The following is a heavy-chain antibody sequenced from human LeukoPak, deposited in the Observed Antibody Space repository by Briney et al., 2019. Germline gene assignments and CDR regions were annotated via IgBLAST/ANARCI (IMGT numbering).Heavy chain of an antibody. Sequence: GGSLRLSCAASGFTFSSYWMHWFRQAPGKGLVWVSRISGDGSSTTYAESVKGRFTISRDNAKNTLYLQMNSLRAEDTAVYYCARAMRDYGDFEGPFDYWGQGTLVTVSS. V-gene: IGHV3-74*01. CDR1: GFTFSSYW. CDR2: ISGDGSST. CDR3: ARAMRDYGDFEGPFDY. D-gene: IGHD4-17*01. J-gene: IGHJ4*02.